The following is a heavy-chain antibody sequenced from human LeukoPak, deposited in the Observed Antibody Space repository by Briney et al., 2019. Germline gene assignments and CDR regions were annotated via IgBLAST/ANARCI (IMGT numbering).Heavy chain of an antibody. Sequence: GGSLRLSCAASGFTHSNYWMAWVRQAPGKGLEWVANIKPDGSEKYYVDSVKGRFTISRDNAKNSLYLQMNSLRAEDTAVYYCARDQTPFVWGQGTLVTVSS. J-gene: IGHJ4*02. CDR3: ARDQTPFV. CDR2: IKPDGSEK. CDR1: GFTHSNYW. V-gene: IGHV3-7*01.